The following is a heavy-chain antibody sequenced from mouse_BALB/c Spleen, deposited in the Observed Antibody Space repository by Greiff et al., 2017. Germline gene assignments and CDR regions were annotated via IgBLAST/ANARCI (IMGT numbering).Heavy chain of an antibody. D-gene: IGHD2-1*01. CDR3: ARGGNPFDY. V-gene: IGHV5-6-5*01. CDR2: ISSGGST. J-gene: IGHJ2*01. Sequence: EVQRVESGGGLVKPGGSLKLSCAASGFTFSSYAMSWVRQTPEKRLEWVASISSGGSTYYPDSVKGRFTISRDNARNILYLQMSSLRSEDTAMYYCARGGNPFDYWGQGTTLTVSS. CDR1: GFTFSSYA.